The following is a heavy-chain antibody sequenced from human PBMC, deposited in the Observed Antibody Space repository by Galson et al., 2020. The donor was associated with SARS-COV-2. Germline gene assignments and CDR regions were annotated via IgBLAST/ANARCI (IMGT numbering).Heavy chain of an antibody. CDR2: INHSGST. Sequence: SETLSLTCAVYGGSFSGYYWSWIRQTPGKGLEWIGEINHSGSTNYNPSLKSRVTISVDTSKNQFSLKLSSVTAADTAVYYCARGYGDLPLDYWGQGTLVTVSS. D-gene: IGHD4-17*01. J-gene: IGHJ4*02. V-gene: IGHV4-34*01. CDR3: ARGYGDLPLDY. CDR1: GGSFSGYY.